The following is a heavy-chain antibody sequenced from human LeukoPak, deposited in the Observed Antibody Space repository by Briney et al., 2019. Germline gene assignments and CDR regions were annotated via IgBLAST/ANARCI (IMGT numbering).Heavy chain of an antibody. CDR2: ISGDGGST. J-gene: IGHJ4*02. D-gene: IGHD6-19*01. CDR3: AKDSPPHSSGWYGHFDY. CDR1: GFTFDDYA. Sequence: PGGSLRLSCAASGFTFDDYAMHWVRQPPGKGLEWVSLISGDGGSTYYADSVKGRFTISRDNSKNYLYLQMKSLRTEGTALYFCAKDSPPHSSGWYGHFDYWGQGTLVTVSS. V-gene: IGHV3-43*02.